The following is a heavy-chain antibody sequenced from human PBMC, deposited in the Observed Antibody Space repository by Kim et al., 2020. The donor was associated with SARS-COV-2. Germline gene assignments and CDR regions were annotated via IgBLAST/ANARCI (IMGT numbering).Heavy chain of an antibody. Sequence: KYYVAFVKGRFTSSRDNAKNSLSLQMNALRTDDTGVYYCTKGTQPTSGLDYWGQGTLVIVSS. V-gene: IGHV3-7*04. CDR2: K. CDR3: TKGTQPTSGLDY. J-gene: IGHJ4*02. D-gene: IGHD3-9*01.